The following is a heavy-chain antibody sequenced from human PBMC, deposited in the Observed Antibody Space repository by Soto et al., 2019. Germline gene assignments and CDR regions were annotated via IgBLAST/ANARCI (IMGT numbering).Heavy chain of an antibody. D-gene: IGHD6-6*01. CDR1: GGSISSGDYY. J-gene: IGHJ5*02. V-gene: IGHV4-30-4*01. CDR2: IYYSGST. CDR3: ARVEYSSSSNWFDP. Sequence: SLTCTVSGGSISSGDYYWSWIRQPPGKGLEWIGYIYYSGSTYYNPSLKSRVTISVDTSKNQFSLKLSSVTAADTAVYYCARVEYSSSSNWFDPWGQGTLVTVSS.